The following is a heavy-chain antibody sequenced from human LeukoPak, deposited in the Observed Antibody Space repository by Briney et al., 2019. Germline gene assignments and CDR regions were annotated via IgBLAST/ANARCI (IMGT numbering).Heavy chain of an antibody. Sequence: GGSLRLSCEASRFNFNTYAMSWVRQAPGQGLEWVSGISVTGGNTYYADSVKGRFTISRDNSMNALYLQMNSLRAEDTALYYCAKDVCSGGSCNSPYYFDDWGQGTLVTVSS. CDR1: RFNFNTYA. D-gene: IGHD2-15*01. V-gene: IGHV3-23*01. J-gene: IGHJ4*02. CDR2: ISVTGGNT. CDR3: AKDVCSGGSCNSPYYFDD.